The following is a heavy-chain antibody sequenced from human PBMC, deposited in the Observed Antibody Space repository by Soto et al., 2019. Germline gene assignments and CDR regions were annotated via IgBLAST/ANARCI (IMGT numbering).Heavy chain of an antibody. D-gene: IGHD6-19*01. CDR1: GGSISSYY. Sequence: SETLSLTCAVSGGSISSYYWSWIRQPRGKGLDWIGEINQSGSTNYNPSLKSRVTISVDTSKNQFSLKLSSVTAADTAVYYCARGMAVAAHYFDSWGRGTLVTVS. CDR3: ARGMAVAAHYFDS. CDR2: INQSGST. V-gene: IGHV4-34*01. J-gene: IGHJ4*02.